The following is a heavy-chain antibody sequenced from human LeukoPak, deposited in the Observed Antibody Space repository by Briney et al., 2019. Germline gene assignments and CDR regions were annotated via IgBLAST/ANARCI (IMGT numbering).Heavy chain of an antibody. V-gene: IGHV4-4*07. CDR2: IYTSGTT. J-gene: IGHJ4*02. CDR3: ATKSIAFSFDY. Sequence: SETLSLTCTVSGGSFSTYYWSWIRQPAGKGLEWIGHIYTSGTTNYNPSLKSRVTMSIDTSKNQFSLKLSSVTAADTAVYYCATKSIAFSFDYWGQGTLVTVSS. D-gene: IGHD6-6*01. CDR1: GGSFSTYY.